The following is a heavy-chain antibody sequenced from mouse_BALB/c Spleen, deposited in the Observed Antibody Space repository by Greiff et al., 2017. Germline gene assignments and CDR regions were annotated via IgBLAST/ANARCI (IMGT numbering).Heavy chain of an antibody. V-gene: IGHV5-6-3*01. D-gene: IGHD3-3*01. CDR2: INSNGGST. J-gene: IGHJ2*01. Sequence: EVQGVESGGGLVQPGGSLKLSCAASGFTFSSYGMSWVRQTPDKRLELVATINSNGGSTYYPDSVKGRFTISRDNAKNTLYLQMSSLKSEDTAMYYCARGTFDYWGQGTTLTVSS. CDR3: ARGTFDY. CDR1: GFTFSSYG.